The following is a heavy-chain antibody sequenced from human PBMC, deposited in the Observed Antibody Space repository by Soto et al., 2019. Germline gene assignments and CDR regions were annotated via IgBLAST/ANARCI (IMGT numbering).Heavy chain of an antibody. J-gene: IGHJ4*02. Sequence: VASVKVSCKASGGTFSSYAISWVRQAPGQGLEWMGGIIPIFGTANYAQKFQGRVTITADKSTSTAYMELSSLRSEDTAVYYCARDRGSDYNDSPRGLTFHYWGQGTLVTVS. CDR1: GGTFSSYA. V-gene: IGHV1-69*06. CDR2: IIPIFGTA. CDR3: ARDRGSDYNDSPRGLTFHY. D-gene: IGHD3-22*01.